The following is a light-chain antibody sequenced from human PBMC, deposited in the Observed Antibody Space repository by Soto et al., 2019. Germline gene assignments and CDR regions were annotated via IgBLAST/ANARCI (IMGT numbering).Light chain of an antibody. J-gene: IGKJ1*01. Sequence: EIVLTQSPGTLSLSPGERATLSCRASQSVSSLFAWYQQKPGQAPSLLIYDASNRATGIPARFSASGSGTDFTITISSLEPEDFAVYYCQQRSNWPGTCGQGTKVDIK. CDR3: QQRSNWPGT. V-gene: IGKV3-11*01. CDR1: QSVSSL. CDR2: DAS.